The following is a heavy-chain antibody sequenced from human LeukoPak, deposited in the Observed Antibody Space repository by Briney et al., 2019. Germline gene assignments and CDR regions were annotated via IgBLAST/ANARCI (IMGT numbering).Heavy chain of an antibody. Sequence: SETLSLTCAVYGGSFSDYYWSWIRQPPGKGLEWIGEINHSGGTNYNPSLKSRVTISVDTSKNQFSLKLSSVTAADTAVYYCARVLRPFTIFGVVFKSIDYFDYWGQGTLVTVSS. D-gene: IGHD3-3*01. CDR2: INHSGGT. J-gene: IGHJ4*02. CDR1: GGSFSDYY. CDR3: ARVLRPFTIFGVVFKSIDYFDY. V-gene: IGHV4-34*01.